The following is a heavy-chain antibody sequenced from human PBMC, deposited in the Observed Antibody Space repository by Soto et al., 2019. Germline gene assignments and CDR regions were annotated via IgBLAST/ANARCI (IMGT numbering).Heavy chain of an antibody. D-gene: IGHD5-18*01. CDR3: ARDGYSYGTKVYGMDV. CDR1: GGSVSSGTHY. Sequence: SETLSLTCTVSGGSVSSGTHYWTWIRQSPGKGLEWIGYIYYSGTTKYNPSLMSRVTISVDTSKNQFSLRLTSVSAADTAVYYCARDGYSYGTKVYGMDVWGQGTTVT. J-gene: IGHJ6*02. CDR2: IYYSGTT. V-gene: IGHV4-61*01.